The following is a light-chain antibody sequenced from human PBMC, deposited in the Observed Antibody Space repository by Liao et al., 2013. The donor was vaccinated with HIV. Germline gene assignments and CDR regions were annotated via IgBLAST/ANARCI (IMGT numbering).Light chain of an antibody. CDR2: QNT. CDR1: TLGDKY. Sequence: SYELTQPPSVSVSPGQTASITCSGRTLGDKYVCWYQQRPGQSPVLVMYQNTKRPSGIPERFSGSNSGNTATLSISRVEAGDEADYYCQVWDSSTGDVAFGGGTKLTVL. CDR3: QVWDSSTGDVA. J-gene: IGLJ2*01. V-gene: IGLV3-1*01.